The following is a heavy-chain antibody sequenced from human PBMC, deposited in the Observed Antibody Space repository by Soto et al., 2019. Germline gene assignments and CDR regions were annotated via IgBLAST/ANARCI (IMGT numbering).Heavy chain of an antibody. J-gene: IGHJ6*02. CDR1: GGSISSGDYY. V-gene: IGHV4-30-4*01. Sequence: PSETLSLTCTVSGGSISSGDYYWSRIRQPPGKGLEWIGYIYYSGSTYYNPSLKSRVTISVDTSKNQFSLKLSSVTAADTAVYYCARVGWGYCSSTSCFQSGYYGMDVWGQGTTVTSP. CDR2: IYYSGST. D-gene: IGHD2-2*01. CDR3: ARVGWGYCSSTSCFQSGYYGMDV.